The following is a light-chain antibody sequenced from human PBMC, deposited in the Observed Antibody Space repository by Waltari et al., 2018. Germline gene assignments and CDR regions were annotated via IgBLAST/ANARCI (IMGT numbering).Light chain of an antibody. V-gene: IGLV2-14*03. CDR1: SSDIGGYNY. J-gene: IGLJ3*02. CDR3: SRYRSSSTLV. CDR2: NVN. Sequence: QSALTQPASVSGSPGQSITISCTGTSSDIGGYNYVSWFQQHPGRVPQLIIYNVNKRPSGVSNRFSGSKSGNAASLTICGLQAEDEADYYCSRYRSSSTLVYGAGTNVTVL.